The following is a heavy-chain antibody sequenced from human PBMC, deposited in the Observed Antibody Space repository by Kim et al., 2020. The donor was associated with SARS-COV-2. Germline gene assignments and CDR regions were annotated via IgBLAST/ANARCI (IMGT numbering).Heavy chain of an antibody. Sequence: SLKTRVTISVDTSKNQFSLKLSSVTAADTAVYYCARGRRDGYNLRIYFDYWGQGTLVTVSS. J-gene: IGHJ4*02. D-gene: IGHD5-12*01. V-gene: IGHV4-31*02. CDR3: ARGRRDGYNLRIYFDY.